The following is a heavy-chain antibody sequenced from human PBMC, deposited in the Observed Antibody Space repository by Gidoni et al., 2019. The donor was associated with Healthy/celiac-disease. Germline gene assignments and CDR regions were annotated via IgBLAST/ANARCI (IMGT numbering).Heavy chain of an antibody. V-gene: IGHV4-38-2*02. CDR3: ARVSFRFGEFQNWFDP. D-gene: IGHD3-10*01. Sequence: QVQLQESGPGLVKPSETLSLTCTVSVYSISSGYYWGWIRQPPGKGLEWIGSIYHSGSTYYNPSLKSRVTISVDTSKNQFSLKLSSVTAADTAVYYCARVSFRFGEFQNWFDPWGQGTLVTVSS. CDR1: VYSISSGYY. CDR2: IYHSGST. J-gene: IGHJ5*02.